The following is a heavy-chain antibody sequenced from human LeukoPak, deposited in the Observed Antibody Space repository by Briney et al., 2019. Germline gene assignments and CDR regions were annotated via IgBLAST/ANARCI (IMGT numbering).Heavy chain of an antibody. CDR1: GGSISSYY. Sequence: PSETLSLTCTVSGGSISSYYWSWIRQPPGKGLEWIGYIYYSGSTNYNPSLKSRVTISVDTSKNQFSLKLSSVTAADTAVYYCAREVVAGTRWFDPWGQGTLVTVSS. CDR2: IYYSGST. CDR3: AREVVAGTRWFDP. V-gene: IGHV4-59*01. J-gene: IGHJ5*02. D-gene: IGHD6-19*01.